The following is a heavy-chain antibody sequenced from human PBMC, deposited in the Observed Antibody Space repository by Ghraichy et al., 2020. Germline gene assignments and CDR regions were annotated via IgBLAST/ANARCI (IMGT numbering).Heavy chain of an antibody. CDR1: GYTFTSYY. V-gene: IGHV1-46*01. D-gene: IGHD2-21*02. CDR2: INPSGGST. CDR3: ARGLRAYCGGDCYPPRRSYYYYGMDV. Sequence: ASVKVSCKASGYTFTSYYMHWVRQAPGQGLEWMGIINPSGGSTSYAQKFQGRVTMTRDTSTSTVYMELSSLRSEDTAVYYCARGLRAYCGGDCYPPRRSYYYYGMDVWGQGTTVTVSS. J-gene: IGHJ6*02.